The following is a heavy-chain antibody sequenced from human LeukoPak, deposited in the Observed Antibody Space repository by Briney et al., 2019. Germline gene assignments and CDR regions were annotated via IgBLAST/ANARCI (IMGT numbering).Heavy chain of an antibody. Sequence: GASVKVSCKASGYTFTSYDINWVRQATGQGLEWMGWMNPNSGNTGYAQKFQGRVTMTRDTSISTAYMELSRLRSDDTAVYYCARAILTGDDAFDIWGQGTMVTVSS. V-gene: IGHV1-8*01. CDR2: MNPNSGNT. CDR1: GYTFTSYD. J-gene: IGHJ3*02. CDR3: ARAILTGDDAFDI. D-gene: IGHD7-27*01.